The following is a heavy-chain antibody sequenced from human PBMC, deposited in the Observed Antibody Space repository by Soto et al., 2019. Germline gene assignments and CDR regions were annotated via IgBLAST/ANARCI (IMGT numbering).Heavy chain of an antibody. CDR3: ARVDSSGSYFDS. CDR1: GGSISSYY. J-gene: IGHJ4*02. D-gene: IGHD3-22*01. Sequence: SETLSLTCTVSGGSISSYYWSWIRQPPGKGLEWIAYIYYTGSTNYNPSLKSRVTLSADTSKNQFSLKLSSVTAADTAMYYCARVDSSGSYFDSWGQGTLVTVSS. CDR2: IYYTGST. V-gene: IGHV4-59*01.